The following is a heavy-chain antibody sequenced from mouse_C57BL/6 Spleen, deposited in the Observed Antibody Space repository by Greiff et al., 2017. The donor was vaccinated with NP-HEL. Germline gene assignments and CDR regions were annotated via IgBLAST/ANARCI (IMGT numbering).Heavy chain of an antibody. V-gene: IGHV1-15*01. CDR3: TRKSYYYGSSPYYAMDY. CDR1: GYTFTDYE. CDR2: IDPETGGT. Sequence: VQLQQSGAELVRPGASVTLSCKASGYTFTDYEMHWVKQTPVHGLEWIGAIDPETGGTAYNQKFKGKAILTADKSSSPAYMELRSLTSEDSAVYYCTRKSYYYGSSPYYAMDYWGQGTSVTVSS. D-gene: IGHD1-1*01. J-gene: IGHJ4*01.